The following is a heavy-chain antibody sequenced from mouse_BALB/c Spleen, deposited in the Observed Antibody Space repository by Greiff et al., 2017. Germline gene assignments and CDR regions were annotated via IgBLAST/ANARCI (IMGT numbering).Heavy chain of an antibody. J-gene: IGHJ4*01. Sequence: DVKLVESGGGLVQPGGSLRLSCATSGFTFTDYYMSWVRQPPGKALEWLGFIRNKANGYTTEYSASVKGRFTISRDNSQSILYLQMNTLRAEDSATYYCARENFLYAMDYWGQGTSVTVSS. V-gene: IGHV7-3*02. CDR2: IRNKANGYTT. CDR1: GFTFTDYY. CDR3: ARENFLYAMDY.